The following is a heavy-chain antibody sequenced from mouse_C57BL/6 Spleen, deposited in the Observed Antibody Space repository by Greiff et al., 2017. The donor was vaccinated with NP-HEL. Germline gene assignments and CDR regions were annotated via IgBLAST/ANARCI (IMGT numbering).Heavy chain of an antibody. CDR3: ARSRDGYSHYFDY. CDR2: IDPSDSYT. J-gene: IGHJ2*01. V-gene: IGHV1-59*01. CDR1: GYTFTSYW. Sequence: QVQLQQPGAELVRPGTSVKLSCKASGYTFTSYWMHWVKQRPGQGLEWIGVIDPSDSYTNYNQKFKGKATLTVDTSSSTAYMQLSSLTSEDSAVYYCARSRDGYSHYFDYWGQGTTLTVSS. D-gene: IGHD2-3*01.